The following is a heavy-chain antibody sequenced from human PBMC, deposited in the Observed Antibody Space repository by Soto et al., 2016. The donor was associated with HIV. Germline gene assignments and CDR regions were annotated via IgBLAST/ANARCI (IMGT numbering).Heavy chain of an antibody. CDR3: ARGYDY. CDR2: ISYDGSNK. CDR1: GFTFSSYA. V-gene: IGHV3-30*04. D-gene: IGHD5-18*01. J-gene: IGHJ4*02. Sequence: VQLVESGGGVVQPGRSLRLSCAASGFTFSSYAMHWVRQAPGKGLEWVAVISYDGSNKYYADSVKGRFTISRDNSKNTLYLQMNSLRAEDTAVYYCARGYDYVGQGTLVTVSS.